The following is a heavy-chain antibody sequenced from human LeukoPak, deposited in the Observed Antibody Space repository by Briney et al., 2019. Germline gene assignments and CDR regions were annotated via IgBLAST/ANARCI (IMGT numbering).Heavy chain of an antibody. CDR2: ISSSRSYI. CDR3: ARVAYGDYLNTLDY. CDR1: GFTFSSYS. V-gene: IGHV3-21*01. D-gene: IGHD4-17*01. J-gene: IGHJ4*02. Sequence: GGSLRLSCAASGFTFSSYSMNWVRQAPGKGLEWVSSISSSRSYIYYADSVKGRFTISTDNAKNSLYLQMNSLRAEDTAVYYCARVAYGDYLNTLDYWGQGTLVTVSS.